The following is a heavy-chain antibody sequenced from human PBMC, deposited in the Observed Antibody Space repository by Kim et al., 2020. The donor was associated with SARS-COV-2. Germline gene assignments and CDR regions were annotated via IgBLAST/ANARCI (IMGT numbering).Heavy chain of an antibody. V-gene: IGHV3-13*01. CDR3: ARAGASSGWPFHYYGMDV. D-gene: IGHD6-19*01. CDR2: IGTAGDT. CDR1: GFPSSSYD. Sequence: GGSLRLSCAASGFPSSSYDMHWVRQPTGKGLEWVSTIGTAGDTYYPGSVKGRFTISRENAKNSLYLQMNSLRAGDTAVYYCARAGASSGWPFHYYGMDVWGQGTTVTVSS. J-gene: IGHJ6*02.